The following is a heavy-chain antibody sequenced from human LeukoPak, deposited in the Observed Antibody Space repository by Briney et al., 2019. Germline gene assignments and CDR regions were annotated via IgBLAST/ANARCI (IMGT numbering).Heavy chain of an antibody. V-gene: IGHV3-53*01. D-gene: IGHD3-10*01. Sequence: GGSLRLSCAASGFTVSSNYMSWVRQAPGKGLEWVSVIYSGGSTYYADSVKGRFTISRDNSKNTLYLQMNSLRAEDTAVYYCASTPLWFGELLSSFDYWGQGTLVTVSS. CDR1: GFTVSSNY. CDR2: IYSGGST. J-gene: IGHJ4*02. CDR3: ASTPLWFGELLSSFDY.